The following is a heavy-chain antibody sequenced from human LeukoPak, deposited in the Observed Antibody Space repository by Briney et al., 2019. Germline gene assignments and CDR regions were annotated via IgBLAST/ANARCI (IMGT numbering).Heavy chain of an antibody. Sequence: PGGSLRLSCAASGFTFSSYWMSWVRQAPGKGLEWVANIKQDGSEKYYVDSVKGRFTISRDNAKNPLYLQMDSLRAEDTAVYYCARDTDGYNLDHYFDYWGQGTLVTVSS. CDR1: GFTFSSYW. V-gene: IGHV3-7*03. CDR3: ARDTDGYNLDHYFDY. D-gene: IGHD5-24*01. CDR2: IKQDGSEK. J-gene: IGHJ4*02.